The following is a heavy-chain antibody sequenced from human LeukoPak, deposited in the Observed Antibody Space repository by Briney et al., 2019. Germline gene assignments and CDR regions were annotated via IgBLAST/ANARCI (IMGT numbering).Heavy chain of an antibody. D-gene: IGHD3-22*01. CDR2: ISYDGSNK. Sequence: GGSLRLSCAASGFTFSSYAMHWVRQAPGKGLEWVAVISYDGSNKYYADSVKGRFTISRDNSKNTLYLQMNSLRAEDTAVYYCVRFDYYDSSDPIEEAFDIWGQGTMVTVSS. CDR1: GFTFSSYA. CDR3: VRFDYYDSSDPIEEAFDI. V-gene: IGHV3-30-3*01. J-gene: IGHJ3*02.